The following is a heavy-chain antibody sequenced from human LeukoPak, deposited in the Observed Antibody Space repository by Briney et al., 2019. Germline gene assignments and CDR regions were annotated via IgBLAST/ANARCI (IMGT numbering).Heavy chain of an antibody. Sequence: ASVKVSCKASGYTFTGYYMHWVRQAPGQGLEWMGWINPNSGGTNYAQKFQGRVTMTRDTSISTAYMELSRLRSDDTAVYYCARDPEGIYCSSTSCYRGDHYYYYMDVWGKGTRSPSP. D-gene: IGHD2-2*02. J-gene: IGHJ6*03. CDR3: ARDPEGIYCSSTSCYRGDHYYYYMDV. V-gene: IGHV1-2*02. CDR2: INPNSGGT. CDR1: GYTFTGYY.